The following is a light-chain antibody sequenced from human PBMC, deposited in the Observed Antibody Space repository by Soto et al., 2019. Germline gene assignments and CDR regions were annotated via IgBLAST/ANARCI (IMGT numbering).Light chain of an antibody. CDR1: QSVTSTY. V-gene: IGKV3-20*01. CDR3: QQYGSSPFT. CDR2: GAS. J-gene: IGKJ3*01. Sequence: EIVLTQSPGTLSLSPGEGAILSCRASQSVTSTYLAWYQQKPGQAPRLLIYGASSRATGIPDRFSGSGSGTDFTLTVSRLEPEDFVVYYCQQYGSSPFTFGPGTKVDIK.